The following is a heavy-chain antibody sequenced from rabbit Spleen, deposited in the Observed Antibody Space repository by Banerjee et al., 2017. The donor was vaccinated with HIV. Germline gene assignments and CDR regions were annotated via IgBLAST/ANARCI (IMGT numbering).Heavy chain of an antibody. J-gene: IGHJ3*01. Sequence: QSLEESGGGLVQPEGSLTLTCKASGFSFSSSDYICWVRQAPGKGLEWISCIAGSSTGFTYSATWATGRFTISKTSSTTVTLQMTSLTAADTATYFCARDVGTSFSTYGMDLWGQGTLVTFS. CDR1: GFSFSSSDY. CDR3: ARDVGTSFSTYGMDL. D-gene: IGHD8-1*01. CDR2: IAGSSTGFT. V-gene: IGHV1S40*01.